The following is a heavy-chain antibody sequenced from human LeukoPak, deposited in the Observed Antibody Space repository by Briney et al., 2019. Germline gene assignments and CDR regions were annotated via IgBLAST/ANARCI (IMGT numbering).Heavy chain of an antibody. CDR1: GYTFTSYG. D-gene: IGHD3-22*01. J-gene: IGHJ4*02. CDR3: ARDRNYYDSSGCLDY. CDR2: INPNSGGT. V-gene: IGHV1-2*02. Sequence: ASVKVSCKASGYTFTSYGISWVRQAPGQGLEWMGWINPNSGGTNYAQKFQGRVTMTRDTSISTAYMELSRLRSDDTAVYYCARDRNYYDSSGCLDYWGQGTLVTVSS.